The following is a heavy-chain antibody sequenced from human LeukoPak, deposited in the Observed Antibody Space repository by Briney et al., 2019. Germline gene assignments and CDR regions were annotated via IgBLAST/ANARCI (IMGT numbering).Heavy chain of an antibody. CDR1: GYTFTGYY. D-gene: IGHD1-26*01. CDR3: ARAPTPLVGATHPIDC. CDR2: INPNSGGT. J-gene: IGHJ4*02. V-gene: IGHV1-2*02. Sequence: ASVKVSCKASGYTFTGYYMHWVRQAPGQGLEWMGWINPNSGGTNYAQKFQGRVTMTRDTSISTAYMELSRLRSDDTAVYYCARAPTPLVGATHPIDCWGQGTLVTVSS.